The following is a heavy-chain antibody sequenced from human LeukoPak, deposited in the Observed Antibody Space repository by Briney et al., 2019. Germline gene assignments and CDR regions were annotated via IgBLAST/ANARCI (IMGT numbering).Heavy chain of an antibody. CDR3: AKNSRYYDTRGAFDI. Sequence: GGSLRLSCAASGFTFSSNAMSWVRQAPGKGLEWVSAISGSGGSTYYADFVKGRFTISRDNSKNTLYLQMNSLRAEDTAVYYCAKNSRYYDTRGAFDIWGQGTMVTVSS. J-gene: IGHJ3*02. CDR1: GFTFSSNA. CDR2: ISGSGGST. D-gene: IGHD3-22*01. V-gene: IGHV3-23*01.